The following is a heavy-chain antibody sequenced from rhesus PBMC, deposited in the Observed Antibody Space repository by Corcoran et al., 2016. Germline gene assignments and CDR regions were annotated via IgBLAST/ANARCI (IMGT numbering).Heavy chain of an antibody. CDR3: TYFDY. V-gene: IGHV3-119*01. CDR2: ISSDGSRT. CDR1: GFTFSSYG. J-gene: IGHJ4*01. Sequence: EVQLVESGGGLVQPGGSLRLSCAASGFTFSSYGMCWVRLAPGKGLEWVSRISSDGSRTYYADSVKGRFTISRENAKNSLYLQMNSLRPEDTAVYYCTYFDYWGQGVLVTVSS.